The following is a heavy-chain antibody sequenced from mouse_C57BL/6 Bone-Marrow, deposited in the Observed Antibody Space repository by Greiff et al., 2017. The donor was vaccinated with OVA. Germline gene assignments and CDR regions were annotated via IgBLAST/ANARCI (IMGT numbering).Heavy chain of an antibody. CDR1: GYTFTSYW. Sequence: QVQLQQPGAELVKPGASVKLSCKASGYTFTSYWMHWVKQRPGQGLEWIGMIHPNSGSTNYNEKFKSKATLTVAKSSSTAYMQLSSLTSEDSAVYYCARSDGYWFAYWGQGTLVTVSA. J-gene: IGHJ3*01. V-gene: IGHV1-64*01. D-gene: IGHD2-3*01. CDR3: ARSDGYWFAY. CDR2: IHPNSGST.